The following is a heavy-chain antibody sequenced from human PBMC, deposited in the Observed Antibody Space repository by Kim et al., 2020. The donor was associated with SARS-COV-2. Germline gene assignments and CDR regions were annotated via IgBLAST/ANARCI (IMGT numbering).Heavy chain of an antibody. J-gene: IGHJ4*02. CDR3: ARGGRGILTYYFDY. V-gene: IGHV3-53*01. Sequence: PPAVKGPFTTSRNNSKNTILLQMNSLGAEDTAVYYCARGGRGILTYYFDYWGQGTLVTVSS. D-gene: IGHD2-15*01.